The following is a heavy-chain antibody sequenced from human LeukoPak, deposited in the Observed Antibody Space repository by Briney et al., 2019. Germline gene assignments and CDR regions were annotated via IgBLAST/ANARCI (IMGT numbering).Heavy chain of an antibody. D-gene: IGHD3-3*01. J-gene: IGHJ4*02. CDR2: IYTSGST. V-gene: IGHV4-4*07. Sequence: PSETLSLTCTASGGSISSYYRSWIRQPAGKGLEWIGSIYTSGSTNYNPSLKSRVTMSVDTSKNKFSLKLSSVTAADTAVYYCARVHPGVGPDYWGQGTLVTVSS. CDR3: ARVHPGVGPDY. CDR1: GGSISSYY.